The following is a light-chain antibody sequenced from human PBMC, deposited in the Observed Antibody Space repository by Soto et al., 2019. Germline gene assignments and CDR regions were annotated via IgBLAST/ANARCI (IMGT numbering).Light chain of an antibody. J-gene: IGLJ2*01. CDR3: SSYAGSNNYVV. Sequence: QSVLTQPPSASGSPGQSVTISCTGTSSDVGGYNYVSWYQQHPGKAPKLMTYEVNKRPSGVPDRFSGSKSGNTASLTVSGLQAEDEADYYCSSYAGSNNYVVFGGGTKLTVL. CDR1: SSDVGGYNY. CDR2: EVN. V-gene: IGLV2-8*01.